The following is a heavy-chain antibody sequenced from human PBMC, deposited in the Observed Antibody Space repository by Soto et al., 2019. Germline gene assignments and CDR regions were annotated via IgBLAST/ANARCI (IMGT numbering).Heavy chain of an antibody. D-gene: IGHD6-6*01. J-gene: IGHJ4*02. CDR3: ARDLTYSSSSNPNPY. CDR2: ISVYDTYI. V-gene: IGHV3-21*01. Sequence: GGSLRLSCAASGFTFSSYTMNWVRQATGKGLEWVSSISVYDTYIYYSDSVKGRFTISRDNAENSLYLQMDSLRPEDTALYYCARDLTYSSSSNPNPYWGQGTLVTVPQ. CDR1: GFTFSSYT.